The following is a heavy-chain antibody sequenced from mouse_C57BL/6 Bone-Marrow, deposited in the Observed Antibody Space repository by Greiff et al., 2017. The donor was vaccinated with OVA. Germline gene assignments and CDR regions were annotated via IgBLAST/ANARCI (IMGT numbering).Heavy chain of an antibody. D-gene: IGHD2-3*01. CDR1: GYTFTSYW. J-gene: IGHJ4*01. Sequence: QVQLQQPGAELVKPGASVKMSCKASGYTFTSYWITWVKQRPGQGLEWIGDIYPGSGSTNYNEKFKSKATLTVDTSSSTAYMQLSSLTSEDSAVYYGARDEGYYDAMDYWGQGTSVTVSS. V-gene: IGHV1-55*01. CDR3: ARDEGYYDAMDY. CDR2: IYPGSGST.